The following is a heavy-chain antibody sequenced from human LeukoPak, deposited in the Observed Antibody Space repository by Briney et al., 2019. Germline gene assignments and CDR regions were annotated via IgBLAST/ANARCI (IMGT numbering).Heavy chain of an antibody. CDR3: ARGSSIAARRSPYY. CDR1: GGTFTSYD. D-gene: IGHD6-6*01. CDR2: MNPNSGNT. V-gene: IGHV1-8*01. J-gene: IGHJ4*02. Sequence: ASVKVSCKASGGTFTSYDINWVRQATGQGLEWMGWMNPNSGNTGYAQKFQGRVTMTRNTSISTAYMELSSLRSEDTAVYYCARGSSIAARRSPYYWGQGTLVTVSS.